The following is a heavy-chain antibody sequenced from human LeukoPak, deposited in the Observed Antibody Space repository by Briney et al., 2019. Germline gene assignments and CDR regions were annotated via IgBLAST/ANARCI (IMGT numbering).Heavy chain of an antibody. J-gene: IGHJ5*02. Sequence: PSETLSLTCTVSGGSISSYYWSWIRQPPGKGLEWIGYIYYSGSTNYNPSLKSRVTISVDTSKNQFSLKLSSVTAADTAVYYCARGPGDAGYYGSGSYYNPNWFDPWGQGTLVTVSS. CDR3: ARGPGDAGYYGSGSYYNPNWFDP. CDR2: IYYSGST. CDR1: GGSISSYY. D-gene: IGHD3-10*01. V-gene: IGHV4-59*01.